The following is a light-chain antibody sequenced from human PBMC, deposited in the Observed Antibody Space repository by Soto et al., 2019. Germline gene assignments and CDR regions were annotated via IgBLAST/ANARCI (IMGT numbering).Light chain of an antibody. CDR3: QQYNNWGLA. CDR1: QNVGTN. V-gene: IGKV3D-15*01. CDR2: GAS. Sequence: IVMTQSPATLSVSPGEGVTLSCRASQNVGTNLAWYQQRPGQAPRLLIYGASTRATGVPASFSGSGSGTEFTLPIKSLQSEDFAVYFCQQYNNWGLAFGGGTKVEI. J-gene: IGKJ4*01.